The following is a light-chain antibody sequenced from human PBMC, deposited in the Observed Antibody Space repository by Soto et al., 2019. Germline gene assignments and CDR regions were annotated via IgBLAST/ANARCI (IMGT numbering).Light chain of an antibody. CDR3: QQYDDSLSSFT. V-gene: IGKV3-20*01. J-gene: IGKJ2*01. CDR2: GAS. Sequence: EIVLTQSPGTLSLSPGERATLSCRASQSVSSSYLAWYQQKPGQAPRLLIDGASYRATGIPDRFSGRGSGTDFTLTISRLEPEDFAGYYCQQYDDSLSSFTFGQGTNLEIK. CDR1: QSVSSSY.